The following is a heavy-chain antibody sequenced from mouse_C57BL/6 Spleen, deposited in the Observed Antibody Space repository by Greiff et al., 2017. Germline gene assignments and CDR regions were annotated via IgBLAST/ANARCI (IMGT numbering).Heavy chain of an antibody. Sequence: EVQRVESGGGLVKPGGSLKLSCAASGFTFSDYGMHWVRQAPEKGLEWVAYISSGSSTIYYAYTVKGRFTISRDNAKNTLFLQMTSLRSEDTAMYYCARKSAQALYAMDYWGQGTSVTVSS. CDR1: GFTFSDYG. J-gene: IGHJ4*01. CDR3: ARKSAQALYAMDY. V-gene: IGHV5-17*01. D-gene: IGHD3-2*02. CDR2: ISSGSSTI.